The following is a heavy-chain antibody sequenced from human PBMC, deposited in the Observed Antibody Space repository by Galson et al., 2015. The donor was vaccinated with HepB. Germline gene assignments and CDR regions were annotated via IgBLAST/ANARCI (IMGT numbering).Heavy chain of an antibody. CDR1: GYNFSNYY. CDR3: ARETSGDLGFFDY. V-gene: IGHV1-46*01. J-gene: IGHJ4*02. CDR2: INPKSGGT. D-gene: IGHD4-17*01. Sequence: SVKVSCKASGYNFSNYYMHWVRQAPGQGLEWMGIINPKSGGTRYAQNFQGRVTMTRDTSTSTVYMELNSLRSGDTAMYYCARETSGDLGFFDYWGQGAPVTVSS.